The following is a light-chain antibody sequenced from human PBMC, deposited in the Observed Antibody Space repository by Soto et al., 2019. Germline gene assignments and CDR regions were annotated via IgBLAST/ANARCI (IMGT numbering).Light chain of an antibody. Sequence: DIPMTQSPSSLSASLGDRVTITCRASQGIGIYLAWFQQKPGNVPKLLIYAASTLQSVVPSLLSGSGSGTDFTLTISSLQPEDFATYYCQKYNSAPLTFGGGTKVELK. CDR3: QKYNSAPLT. CDR1: QGIGIY. V-gene: IGKV1-27*01. CDR2: AAS. J-gene: IGKJ4*01.